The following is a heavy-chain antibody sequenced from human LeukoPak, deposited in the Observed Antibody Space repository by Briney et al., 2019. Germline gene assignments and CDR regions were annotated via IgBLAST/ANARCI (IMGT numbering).Heavy chain of an antibody. Sequence: SETLSLTCTVSGGSISSGSYYWSWIRQPAGKGLEWIGRIYTSGSTNYNPSLKSRVTISVDTSKNQFCLKLSSVTAADTAVYYCARVPFYDLDGYNMVDIWGQGTMVTVSS. V-gene: IGHV4-61*02. CDR1: GGSISSGSYY. CDR3: ARVPFYDLDGYNMVDI. D-gene: IGHD5-24*01. J-gene: IGHJ3*02. CDR2: IYTSGST.